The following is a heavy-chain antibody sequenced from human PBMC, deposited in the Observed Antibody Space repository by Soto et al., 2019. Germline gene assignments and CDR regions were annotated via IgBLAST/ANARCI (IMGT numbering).Heavy chain of an antibody. D-gene: IGHD2-2*01. CDR1: GYTFTSYY. J-gene: IGHJ5*02. Sequence: QVQLVQSGAEVKKPGASVKVSCKASGYTFTSYYMHWVRQAPGQGLEWMEIINPSGGSTSYAQKFQGRVTMTRDTSTSTVYMELSSLRSEDTAVYYCARDVAIGYCSSTSCLHWFDPWGQGTLVTVSS. V-gene: IGHV1-46*01. CDR2: INPSGGST. CDR3: ARDVAIGYCSSTSCLHWFDP.